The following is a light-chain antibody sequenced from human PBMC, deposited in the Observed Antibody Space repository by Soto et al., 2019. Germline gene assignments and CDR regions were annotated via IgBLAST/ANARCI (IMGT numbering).Light chain of an antibody. Sequence: EIVMTQSPATLSVSPGERATLSCRSSQSVSSNFAWYQQRPGQAPRLLIYGASTRATGIAARFSGSGSGTEFTLSISSLQSEDFAVYSCQQYNNWPSITFGQGTRLEIK. J-gene: IGKJ5*01. CDR2: GAS. CDR3: QQYNNWPSIT. V-gene: IGKV3-15*01. CDR1: QSVSSN.